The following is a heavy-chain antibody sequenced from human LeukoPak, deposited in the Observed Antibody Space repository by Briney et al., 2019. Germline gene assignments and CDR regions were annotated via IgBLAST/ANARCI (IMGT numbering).Heavy chain of an antibody. CDR2: IYHRGAI. CDR1: GGSITSSSSY. V-gene: IGHV4-39*07. CDR3: ARILTSRGSSWYNRYYYYYMDV. J-gene: IGHJ6*03. Sequence: KPSETLSLTCSVSGGSITSSSSYWGWIRQPPGKGLEWIGTIYHRGAIYYNPSLKSRVTISVDTSKNQFSLKLSSVTAADTAVYYCARILTSRGSSWYNRYYYYYMDVWGKGTTVTVSS. D-gene: IGHD6-13*01.